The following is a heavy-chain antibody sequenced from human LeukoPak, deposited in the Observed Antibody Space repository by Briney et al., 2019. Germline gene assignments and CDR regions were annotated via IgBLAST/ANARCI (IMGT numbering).Heavy chain of an antibody. D-gene: IGHD6-13*01. CDR2: ISYDGSNK. J-gene: IGHJ4*02. CDR3: ARDSIAAAGDSDFDY. Sequence: PGGSLRLSCAASGFIFSSYAMHWVRQAPGKGLEWVAVISYDGSNKYYADSVKGRFTISRDNSKNTLYLQMNSLRAEDTAVYYCARDSIAAAGDSDFDYWGQGTLVTVSS. CDR1: GFIFSSYA. V-gene: IGHV3-30-3*01.